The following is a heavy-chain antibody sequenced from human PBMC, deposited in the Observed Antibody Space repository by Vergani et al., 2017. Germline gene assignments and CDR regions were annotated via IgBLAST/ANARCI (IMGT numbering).Heavy chain of an antibody. J-gene: IGHJ3*02. CDR2: INHSGST. D-gene: IGHD1-7*01. CDR3: AVGITGTTYAFDI. V-gene: IGHV4-34*01. CDR1: GGSFSGYY. Sequence: QVQLQQWGAGLLKPSETLYLTCAVYGGSFSGYYWSWIRQPPGKGLEWIGEINHSGSTNYNPSLKSRVTISVDTSKNQFSLKLSSVTAADTAVYYCAVGITGTTYAFDIWGQGTMVTVSS.